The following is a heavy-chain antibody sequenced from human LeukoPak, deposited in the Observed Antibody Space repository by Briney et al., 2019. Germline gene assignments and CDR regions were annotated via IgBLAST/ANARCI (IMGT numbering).Heavy chain of an antibody. Sequence: SQTLSPTCTVSGGSISSVGYYWSWIRQHPGKGLEWIGYIYFSGSTYYNPSLRSRVTISVDTSKNQFSLKLSSVTAADTAVYYCARDLIAAAGKDCYYYYGMDVWGQGTTVTVSS. J-gene: IGHJ6*02. V-gene: IGHV4-31*03. CDR2: IYFSGST. CDR1: GGSISSVGYY. D-gene: IGHD6-13*01. CDR3: ARDLIAAAGKDCYYYYGMDV.